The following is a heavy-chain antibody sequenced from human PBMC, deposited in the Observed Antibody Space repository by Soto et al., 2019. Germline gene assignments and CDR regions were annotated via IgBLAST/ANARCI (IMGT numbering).Heavy chain of an antibody. CDR1: GFTFSSYD. CDR3: ARAGYYGSRSYPYYYYCMDV. J-gene: IGHJ6*02. Sequence: GGSLRLSCAASGFTFSSYDMHWVRQATGKGLEWVSAIGTAGDTYYQGSVKGRFTISRENAKNSLYLQMNRVRAGDTAVYYCARAGYYGSRSYPYYYYCMDVWGQGTTVTVSS. V-gene: IGHV3-13*01. CDR2: IGTAGDT. D-gene: IGHD3-10*01.